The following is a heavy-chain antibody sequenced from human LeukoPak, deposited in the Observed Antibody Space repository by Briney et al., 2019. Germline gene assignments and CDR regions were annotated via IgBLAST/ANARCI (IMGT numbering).Heavy chain of an antibody. CDR3: LTGSGLYFDY. V-gene: IGHV3-7*01. J-gene: IGHJ4*02. Sequence: GGSLRLSCVASGFSFSSYWMTWVRQAPGKGLEWVANMRQDGNEKYYVDSVRGRFTISRDNAKNSLYLQMNSLRAEDTAVYYCLTGSGLYFDYWGQGTLVTVSS. CDR1: GFSFSSYW. CDR2: MRQDGNEK. D-gene: IGHD1-14*01.